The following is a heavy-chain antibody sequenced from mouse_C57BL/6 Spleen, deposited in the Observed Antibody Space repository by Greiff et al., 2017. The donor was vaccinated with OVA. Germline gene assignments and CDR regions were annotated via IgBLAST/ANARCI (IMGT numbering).Heavy chain of an antibody. Sequence: EVQLQQSGPELVKPGASVKISCKASGYTFTDYYMNWVKQSHGKSLEWIGDINPNNGGTSYNQKFKGKATLTVDKSSSTAYMELRSLTSEDSAVYYCARDYYSNYYPYAMDYWGQGTSVTVSS. J-gene: IGHJ4*01. CDR2: INPNNGGT. CDR3: ARDYYSNYYPYAMDY. V-gene: IGHV1-26*01. D-gene: IGHD2-5*01. CDR1: GYTFTDYY.